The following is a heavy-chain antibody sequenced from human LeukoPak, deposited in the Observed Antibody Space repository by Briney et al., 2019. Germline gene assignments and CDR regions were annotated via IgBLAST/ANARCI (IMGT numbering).Heavy chain of an antibody. CDR1: GFTFDDYA. J-gene: IGHJ4*02. V-gene: IGHV3-9*01. CDR3: AKDGSRPSIRWGGGRGRRYYFDY. Sequence: GGSLRLSCAASGFTFDDYAMHWVRQAPGKGLEWVSGISWNSGSIGYADSVKGRFTISRDNAKNSLYLQMNSLRAEDTALYYCAKDGSRPSIRWGGGRGRRYYFDYWGQGTLVTVSS. D-gene: IGHD4-23*01. CDR2: ISWNSGSI.